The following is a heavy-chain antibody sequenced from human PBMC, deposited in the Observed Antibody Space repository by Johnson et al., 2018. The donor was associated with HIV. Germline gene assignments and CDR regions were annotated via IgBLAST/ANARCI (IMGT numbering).Heavy chain of an antibody. D-gene: IGHD1-26*01. CDR3: ARGYSGSTGTFDI. J-gene: IGHJ3*02. V-gene: IGHV3-48*04. CDR2: ISSSGSTI. Sequence: VQLVESGGGVVQPGRSLRLSCAASGFTFSSYAMHWVRQAPGKGLEWVSYISSSGSTIYYADSVKGRFTISRDNAKNSLYLQMNSLRAEDTAVYYCARGYSGSTGTFDIWGQVTMVTVSS. CDR1: GFTFSSYA.